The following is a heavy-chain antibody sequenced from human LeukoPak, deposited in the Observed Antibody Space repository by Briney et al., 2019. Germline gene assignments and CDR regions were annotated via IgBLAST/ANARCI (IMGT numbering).Heavy chain of an antibody. CDR3: ARDRGAVAGIDF. CDR1: GGSISSSSYY. J-gene: IGHJ4*02. V-gene: IGHV4-39*02. CDR2: IYYSGST. Sequence: SSETLSLTCTVSGGSISSSSYYWGWIRQPPGKGLEWIGSIYYSGSTYYNPSLKSRVTISVDTSKNQFSLKLSSVTAADTAVYYCARDRGAVAGIDFWGQGTPVTVSS. D-gene: IGHD6-19*01.